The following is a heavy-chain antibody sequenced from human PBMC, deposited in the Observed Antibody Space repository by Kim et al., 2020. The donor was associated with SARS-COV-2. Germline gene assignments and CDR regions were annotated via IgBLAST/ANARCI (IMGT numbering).Heavy chain of an antibody. Sequence: SGPTLVNPTQTLSLTCTFSGFSLTTPGVGVGWIRQPPGRALEWLALIYWHDDKRYSPSLKTRLTITQVTSNNQVVLTMTNMDPVDTGTYYCVHRPERDLVGYFFDEWRQGTVVTVSS. CDR2: IYWHDDK. D-gene: IGHD1-26*01. CDR3: VHRPERDLVGYFFDE. V-gene: IGHV2-5*01. CDR1: GFSLTTPGVG. J-gene: IGHJ4*02.